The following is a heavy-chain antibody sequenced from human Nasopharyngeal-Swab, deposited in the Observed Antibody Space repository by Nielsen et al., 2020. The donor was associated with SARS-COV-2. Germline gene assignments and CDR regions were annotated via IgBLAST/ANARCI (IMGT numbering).Heavy chain of an antibody. D-gene: IGHD3/OR15-3a*01. J-gene: IGHJ5*01. CDR2: MNPKSGEV. Sequence: ASVKVSCKASGYTFSSYDINWVRQAPGQGLEWMGWMNPKSGEVGYEQKFQGRVTMTRNTATATAYMELSGLRHEDTAVYYCARGAFGLDHSWFDPWGQGTLVTVSS. CDR3: ARGAFGLDHSWFDP. CDR1: GYTFSSYD. V-gene: IGHV1-8*02.